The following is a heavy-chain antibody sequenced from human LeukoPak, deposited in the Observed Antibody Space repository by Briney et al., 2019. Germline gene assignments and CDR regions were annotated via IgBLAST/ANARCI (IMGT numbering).Heavy chain of an antibody. D-gene: IGHD3-22*01. J-gene: IGHJ5*02. V-gene: IGHV3-48*02. CDR1: GFTFSSYS. Sequence: GGSLRLSCAVFGFTFSSYSMNWVRQAPGKGLEWVSYISSSSSTIYYADSVKGRFTISRDNAKNSLYLQMNSLRDEDTAVYYCASEPPYYYDSNGYSWGQGTLVTVSS. CDR3: ASEPPYYYDSNGYS. CDR2: ISSSSSTI.